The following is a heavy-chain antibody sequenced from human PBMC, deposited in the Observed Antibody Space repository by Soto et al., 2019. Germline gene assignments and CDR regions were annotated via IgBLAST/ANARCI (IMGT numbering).Heavy chain of an antibody. CDR3: ASPMNDYSNYHGVP. Sequence: PGGSLRLSCAASGFTFSSYSMNWVRQAPGKGLEWVSSISSSSSYIYYADSVKGRFTISRDNAKNSLYLQMNSLRAEDTAVYYCASPMNDYSNYHGVPWGQGTLVTVSS. CDR2: ISSSSSYI. J-gene: IGHJ5*02. CDR1: GFTFSSYS. D-gene: IGHD4-4*01. V-gene: IGHV3-21*01.